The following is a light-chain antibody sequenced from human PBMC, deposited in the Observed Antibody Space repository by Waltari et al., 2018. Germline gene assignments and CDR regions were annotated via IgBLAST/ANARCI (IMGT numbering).Light chain of an antibody. V-gene: IGKV1-5*03. Sequence: DIQMTQSPSTLSASVGDRVTITCRARQSISKWLAWYQQKPGKAPNLLIYKTSTLESGVPSRFSGSGSGTEFTLTIDSLQPDDFATYYCQQYNSYRSFGQGTKVEIK. CDR2: KTS. J-gene: IGKJ1*01. CDR3: QQYNSYRS. CDR1: QSISKW.